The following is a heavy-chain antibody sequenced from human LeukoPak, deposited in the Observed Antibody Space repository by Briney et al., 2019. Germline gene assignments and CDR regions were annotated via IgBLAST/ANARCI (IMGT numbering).Heavy chain of an antibody. V-gene: IGHV3-30-3*01. J-gene: IGHJ4*02. CDR2: ISYDGSNK. Sequence: PGGSLRLSCAASGFTFSSYAMHWVRRAPGKGLEWVAVISYDGSNKYYADSVKGRFTISRDNSKNTLYLQMNSLRAEDTAVYYCSSGYYYAHYWGQGTLVTVSS. D-gene: IGHD3-22*01. CDR1: GFTFSSYA. CDR3: SSGYYYAHY.